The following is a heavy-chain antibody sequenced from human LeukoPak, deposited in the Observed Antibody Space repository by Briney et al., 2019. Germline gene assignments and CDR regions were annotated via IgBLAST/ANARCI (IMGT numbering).Heavy chain of an antibody. CDR3: ARDRGSSWYERPYYYYYYMDV. D-gene: IGHD6-13*01. Sequence: ASVKVSCKASGGTFSSYAISWVRQAPGQGLEWMGGIIPIFGTANYAQKFQGRVTITADESTSTAYMELSSLRSEDTAVYYCARDRGSSWYERPYYYYYYMDVWGKGTTVTISS. V-gene: IGHV1-69*13. CDR1: GGTFSSYA. J-gene: IGHJ6*03. CDR2: IIPIFGTA.